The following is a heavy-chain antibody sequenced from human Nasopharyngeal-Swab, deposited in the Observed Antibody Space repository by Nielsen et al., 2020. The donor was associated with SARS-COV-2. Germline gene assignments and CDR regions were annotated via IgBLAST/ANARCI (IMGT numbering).Heavy chain of an antibody. CDR3: VGSSWYGDYYYYYGMDV. CDR2: IYYSGST. V-gene: IGHV4-39*07. J-gene: IGHJ6*02. D-gene: IGHD6-13*01. Sequence: ETLSLTCTVSGGSISSSSYYWGWIRQPPGKGLEWIGSIYYSGSTYYNPSLKSRVTISVDTPKNQFSLKLSSVTAADTAVYYCVGSSWYGDYYYYYGMDVWGQGTTVTVSS. CDR1: GGSISSSSYY.